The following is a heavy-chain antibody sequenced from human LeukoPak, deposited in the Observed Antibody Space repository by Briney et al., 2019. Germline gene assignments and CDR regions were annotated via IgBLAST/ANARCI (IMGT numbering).Heavy chain of an antibody. CDR3: ARAAVASPGDV. CDR1: GFTFSSYW. J-gene: IGHJ6*02. V-gene: IGHV3-7*04. D-gene: IGHD6-19*01. Sequence: GGSLRLSCAASGFTFSSYWMAWVRQAPGKGLEWVANIKPDGSEGYYVDSLKGRFTISRDNAENSLFLQMNSLRAEDTAVYYCARAAVASPGDVWGQGTTVTVSS. CDR2: IKPDGSEG.